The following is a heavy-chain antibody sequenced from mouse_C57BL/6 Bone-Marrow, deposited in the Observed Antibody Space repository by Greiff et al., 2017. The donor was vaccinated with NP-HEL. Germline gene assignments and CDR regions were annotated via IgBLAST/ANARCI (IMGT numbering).Heavy chain of an antibody. CDR1: GYTFTSYW. D-gene: IGHD2-1*01. CDR2: IDPNSGGT. Sequence: QVQLQQPGAELVKPGASVKLSCKASGYTFTSYWMPWVKQRPGRGLEWIGRIDPNSGGTKHNEKFKSKATLTVDKPSSTAFMQLSSLTSEDSAVYYCARGGCDGNYYAMDDWGQGTSVTVSS. J-gene: IGHJ4*01. V-gene: IGHV1-72*01. CDR3: ARGGCDGNYYAMDD.